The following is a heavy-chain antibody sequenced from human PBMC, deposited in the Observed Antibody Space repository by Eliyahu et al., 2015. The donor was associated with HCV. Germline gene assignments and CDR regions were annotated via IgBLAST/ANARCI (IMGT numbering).Heavy chain of an antibody. Sequence: EVQLLESGGGLVQPGGSLRLSXVASGFTFSSYSLSWVRQAPGKGLEWVSGISGGSGDNTYYADSIKGRFTISRDNSKNTVYLHVNNLRAEDTAVYYCTRPTPATTKGFDYWGQGTLVTVSS. CDR3: TRPTPATTKGFDY. V-gene: IGHV3-23*01. D-gene: IGHD1-1*01. J-gene: IGHJ4*02. CDR1: GFTFSSYS. CDR2: ISGGSGDNT.